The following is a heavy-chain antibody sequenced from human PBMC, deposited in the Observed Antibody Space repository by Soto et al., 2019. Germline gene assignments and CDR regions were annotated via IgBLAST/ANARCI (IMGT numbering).Heavy chain of an antibody. CDR1: GFTFSSYA. CDR2: ISGSGGST. Sequence: PGGSLRLSCAASGFTFSSYAMSWVRQAPGKGLEWVSAISGSGGSTYYADSVKGRFTISRDNSKNTLYLQMNSLRAEDTAVYYCANTPSDFNWFDPWGQGTLVTVPQ. J-gene: IGHJ5*02. CDR3: ANTPSDFNWFDP. D-gene: IGHD2-15*01. V-gene: IGHV3-23*01.